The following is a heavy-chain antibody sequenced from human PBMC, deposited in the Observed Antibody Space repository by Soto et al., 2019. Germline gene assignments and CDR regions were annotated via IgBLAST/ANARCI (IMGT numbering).Heavy chain of an antibody. V-gene: IGHV4-39*01. CDR1: GDSISSSSYY. J-gene: IGHJ4*02. CDR3: AAGEPLHY. Sequence: PSETLSLTCTVSGDSISSSSYYWGWIRQPPGKGLEWIGDIYYSGTTHYNPSLKSRVTISIDNSENTVTLQMNSLRAEDTAVYYCAAGEPLHYGGQGTLVTVSS. CDR2: IYYSGTT. D-gene: IGHD3-10*01.